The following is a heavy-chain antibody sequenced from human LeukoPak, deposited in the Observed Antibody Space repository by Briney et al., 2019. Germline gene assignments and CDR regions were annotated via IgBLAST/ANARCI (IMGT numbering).Heavy chain of an antibody. CDR3: ATLGYCSSTTCQP. D-gene: IGHD2-2*01. J-gene: IGHJ5*02. CDR1: GGSISSSSFY. CDR2: IYYTGST. V-gene: IGHV4-39*01. Sequence: SEPLSLTCTVSGGSISSSSFYWGWIRQPPGKGLEWIGSIYYTGSTYYNPSLKSRVTISVDTSKNQFSLKLSSVTAADTAVYYCATLGYCSSTTCQPWGQGTLVTVSS.